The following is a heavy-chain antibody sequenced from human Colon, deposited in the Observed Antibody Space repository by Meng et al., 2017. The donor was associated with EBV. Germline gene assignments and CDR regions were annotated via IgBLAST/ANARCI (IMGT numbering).Heavy chain of an antibody. Sequence: VQVPGAVAPSGALPLLCPVFCGSYRSSGYIWDWVRQPPGRGLWWIGVSYPGGSTSYTPSLKSRFTMFIDKSKNQFSLMLTSVTATDTAVYYCARRRGGSGRDCWGQGTLVTVSS. V-gene: IGHV4-39*01. CDR3: ARRRGGSGRDC. J-gene: IGHJ4*02. CDR2: SYPGGST. D-gene: IGHD3-10*01. CDR1: CGSYRSSGYI.